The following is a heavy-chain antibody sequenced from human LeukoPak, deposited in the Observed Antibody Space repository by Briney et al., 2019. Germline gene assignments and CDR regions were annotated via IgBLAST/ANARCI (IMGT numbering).Heavy chain of an antibody. V-gene: IGHV1-69*05. J-gene: IGHJ2*01. Sequence: SVKVSFKASGGTFSSYAISWVRQAPGQGLEWMGGIIPIFGTANYAQKFQGRFTITTDESTSTAYMELSSLRSEDTAVYYCARAPSYGDYSWYFDLWGRGTLVTVSS. CDR2: IIPIFGTA. D-gene: IGHD4-17*01. CDR3: ARAPSYGDYSWYFDL. CDR1: GGTFSSYA.